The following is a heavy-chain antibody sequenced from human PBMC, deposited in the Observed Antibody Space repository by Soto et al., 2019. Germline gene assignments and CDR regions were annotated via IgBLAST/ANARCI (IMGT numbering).Heavy chain of an antibody. CDR2: IYNSGNT. Sequence: PSETLSLTCTVSGGSISSYYWSWIRQAPGKGLEWIGYIYNSGNTNYNPPLKSRVTISVDTSKNQFSLKLSSVTAADTAVYYCARVGSMVFEYWGQGTLVTVSS. V-gene: IGHV4-59*01. J-gene: IGHJ4*02. CDR1: GGSISSYY. D-gene: IGHD3-10*01. CDR3: ARVGSMVFEY.